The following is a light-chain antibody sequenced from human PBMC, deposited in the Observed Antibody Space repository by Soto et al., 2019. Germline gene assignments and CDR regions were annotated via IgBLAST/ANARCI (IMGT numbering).Light chain of an antibody. J-gene: IGKJ4*01. V-gene: IGKV3-20*01. CDR2: GAS. CDR3: QQYGSPLLT. CDR1: QRASSSY. Sequence: LSQCPGTLSLSPGERATLSFMVSQRASSSYLAWYQQKPGQAPRLLIYGASSRATGIPDRFSGSGSGTDFTLTISRLEPEDFAVYYCQQYGSPLLTFGGGTKVDIK.